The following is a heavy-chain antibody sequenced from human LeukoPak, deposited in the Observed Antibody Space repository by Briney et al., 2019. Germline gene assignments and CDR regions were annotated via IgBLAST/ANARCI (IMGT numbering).Heavy chain of an antibody. D-gene: IGHD3-22*01. Sequence: ASVKVSCKASGYTFTGYYMHWVRQAPGQGLEWMGWINPNIGGTNYAQKFQGWVTMTRDTPISTAYMELSRLRSDDTAVYYCASGLDTYYYDSSGPRGGTGFDYWGQGTLVTVSS. J-gene: IGHJ4*02. CDR1: GYTFTGYY. CDR3: ASGLDTYYYDSSGPRGGTGFDY. CDR2: INPNIGGT. V-gene: IGHV1-2*04.